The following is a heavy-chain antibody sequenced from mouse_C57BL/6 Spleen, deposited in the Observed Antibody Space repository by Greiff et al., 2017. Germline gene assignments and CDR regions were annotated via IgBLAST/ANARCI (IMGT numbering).Heavy chain of an antibody. V-gene: IGHV1-9*01. Sequence: QVQLQQPGAELMKPGASVKLSCKATGYTFTGYWIEWVKQRPGHGLAWIGEILPGSGSTNYNEKFKGKATFTAYTSSNTAYMQLSILTTEASAIYSCAKSGGQLRLRFAYWGQGTLLTVSA. CDR2: ILPGSGST. CDR3: AKSGGQLRLRFAY. CDR1: GYTFTGYW. D-gene: IGHD3-2*02. J-gene: IGHJ3*01.